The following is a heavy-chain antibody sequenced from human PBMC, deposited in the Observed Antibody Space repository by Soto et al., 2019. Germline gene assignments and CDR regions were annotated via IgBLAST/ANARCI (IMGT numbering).Heavy chain of an antibody. D-gene: IGHD2-2*01. V-gene: IGHV4-39*01. CDR3: ARQGRCSISSCYDVGSPYNYCNP. CDR2: IYYTGRI. CDR1: GGSISNSLNY. J-gene: IGHJ5*02. Sequence: QLQLQESSPGLVKPSETLSLTCTVSGGSISNSLNYWGWIRQPPGKGLEWIGTIYYTGRIYYNPSLKRRVTRPVDTSRNQFSLRLSSVTAADTAVYYCARQGRCSISSCYDVGSPYNYCNPWGQGTLVTVST.